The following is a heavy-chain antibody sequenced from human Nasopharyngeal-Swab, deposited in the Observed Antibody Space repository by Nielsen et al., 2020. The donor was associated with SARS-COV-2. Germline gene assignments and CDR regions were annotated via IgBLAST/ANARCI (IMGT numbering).Heavy chain of an antibody. J-gene: IGHJ3*02. V-gene: IGHV4-34*01. CDR2: VNHSGST. Sequence: SETLSLTCAVYGGSLSGSYWSWIRQSPGKGLEWIGEVNHSGSTNYNPSLKSRVTISVDTSKNQFSLKMRSVTVADTAVYFCANWGHAFDIWGQGTMVTASS. CDR3: ANWGHAFDI. CDR1: GGSLSGSY. D-gene: IGHD3-16*01.